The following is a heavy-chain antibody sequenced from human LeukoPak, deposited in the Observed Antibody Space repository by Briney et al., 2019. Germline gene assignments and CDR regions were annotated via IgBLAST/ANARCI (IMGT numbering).Heavy chain of an antibody. V-gene: IGHV1-46*01. CDR2: IYPSDGST. CDR3: ARDQEAFDY. CDR1: GYSFTSNY. Sequence: ASVKVSCKASGYSFTSNYIHWVRQAPGQGLEWMGMIYPSDGSTSYAQKFQGRVAVTRDTSTSTVHMELSGLRSEDTAVYYCARDQEAFDYWGQGTLVTASS. J-gene: IGHJ4*02.